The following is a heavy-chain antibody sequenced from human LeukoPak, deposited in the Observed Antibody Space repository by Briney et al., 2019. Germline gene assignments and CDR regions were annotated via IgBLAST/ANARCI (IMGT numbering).Heavy chain of an antibody. CDR3: ARTVRGYDFWSGRSGTNFDY. CDR1: GGSISSSSYY. Sequence: PSETLSLTCTVSGGSISSSSYYWGWIRQPPGRGLEWSVSIYYSGSTYYNPSLKSRVTISVDTSKNQFSLKLSSVTAADTAVYYCARTVRGYDFWSGRSGTNFDYWGQGTLVTVSS. CDR2: IYYSGST. D-gene: IGHD3-3*01. V-gene: IGHV4-39*01. J-gene: IGHJ4*02.